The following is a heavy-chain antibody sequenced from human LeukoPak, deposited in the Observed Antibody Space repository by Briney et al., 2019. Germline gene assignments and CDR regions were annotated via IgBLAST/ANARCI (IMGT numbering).Heavy chain of an antibody. J-gene: IGHJ3*02. D-gene: IGHD3-22*01. CDR2: MNPNSGNT. CDR1: GYTFTSYD. Sequence: GASVKVSCKASGYTFTSYDINWVRQATGQGLEWMGWMNPNSGNTGYAQKFQGRVTMTRNTSISTAYMELSSLRSEDTAVYYCARGYYDSSGYYYDEGDAFDIRGQGTMVTVSS. CDR3: ARGYYDSSGYYYDEGDAFDI. V-gene: IGHV1-8*01.